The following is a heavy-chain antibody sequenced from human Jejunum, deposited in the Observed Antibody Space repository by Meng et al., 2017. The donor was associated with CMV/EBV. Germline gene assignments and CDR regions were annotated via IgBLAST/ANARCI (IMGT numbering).Heavy chain of an antibody. V-gene: IGHV3-30-3*01. Sequence: ASGFTFRNYPIHWVRQAPDKGLEWVAGISNDGDTTYLADSVKGRFSISRDNSKNTVYLQMNSLRGEDTAVYYCARENDYRNYCDSWGRGTLVTVSS. CDR3: ARENDYRNYCDS. J-gene: IGHJ4*02. CDR2: ISNDGDTT. D-gene: IGHD4-11*01. CDR1: GFTFRNYP.